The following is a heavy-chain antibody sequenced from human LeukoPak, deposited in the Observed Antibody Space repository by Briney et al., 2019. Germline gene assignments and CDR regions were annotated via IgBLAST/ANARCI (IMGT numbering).Heavy chain of an antibody. V-gene: IGHV3-23*01. Sequence: GSLRLSCAASGLTFSSYSIGWVRQAPGKGLGWVSAISGSGGSTYYADSVKGRFTISRDNSKNTLYLQMNSLRAEDTAVYYCAKPPGVVTGCVWGKGTTVTVSS. D-gene: IGHD4-23*01. CDR2: ISGSGGST. CDR3: AKPPGVVTGCV. J-gene: IGHJ6*04. CDR1: GLTFSSYS.